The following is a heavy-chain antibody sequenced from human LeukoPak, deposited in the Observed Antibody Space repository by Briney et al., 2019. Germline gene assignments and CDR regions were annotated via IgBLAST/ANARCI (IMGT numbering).Heavy chain of an antibody. D-gene: IGHD6-13*01. J-gene: IGHJ4*02. CDR3: ARDGDSSSWYQKGYFDY. CDR2: INPNSGGT. Sequence: GASVKVSCKASGYTFTGYYMHWVRQAPGQGLGWMGWINPNSGGTNYAQKFQGWVTMTRDTSTSTVYMELSSLRSEDTAVYYCARDGDSSSWYQKGYFDYWGQGTLVTVSS. V-gene: IGHV1-2*04. CDR1: GYTFTGYY.